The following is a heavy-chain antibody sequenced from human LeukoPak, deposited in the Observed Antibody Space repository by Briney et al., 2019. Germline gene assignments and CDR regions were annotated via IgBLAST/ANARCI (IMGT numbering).Heavy chain of an antibody. D-gene: IGHD1-7*01. J-gene: IGHJ4*02. CDR1: GYTFTGYY. V-gene: IGHV1-2*02. Sequence: GASVKVSCKASGYTFTGYYMHWVRQAPGQGLEWMGWINPNSGGTNYAQKFQGRVTMTRDTSISTAYMELSRLRSDDTAVYYCARLLPRELELRDYWGQGTLVTVSS. CDR3: ARLLPRELELRDY. CDR2: INPNSGGT.